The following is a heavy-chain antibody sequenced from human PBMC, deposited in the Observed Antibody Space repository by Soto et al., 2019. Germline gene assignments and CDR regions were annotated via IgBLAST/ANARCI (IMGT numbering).Heavy chain of an antibody. D-gene: IGHD1-1*01. V-gene: IGHV1-18*01. CDR3: ARGRYGDY. CDR2: ISAHNGNT. CDR1: GYTFTSYG. J-gene: IGHJ4*02. Sequence: QVHLVQSGAEVKKPGASVKVSCKCSGYTFTSYGITWVRQAPGQGLEWTGWISAHNGNTDYAQKLQGRVTVTRDTSTSTAYMELRSLRSDDTAVYYCARGRYGDYWGQGALVTVCS.